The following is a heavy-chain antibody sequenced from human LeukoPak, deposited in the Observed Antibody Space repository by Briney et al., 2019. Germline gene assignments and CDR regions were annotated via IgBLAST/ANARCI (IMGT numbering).Heavy chain of an antibody. J-gene: IGHJ4*02. V-gene: IGHV1-18*01. CDR2: ITVYNGHT. D-gene: IGHD6-19*01. CDR3: ARVISSGWYGYYFDY. CDR1: GYILSNNG. Sequence: ASVKVSCKASGYILSNNGITWVRQAPGQGLEWMGWITVYNGHTNYAQKFQDRVTMTTDTSTSTAYMELRSLRSDDTAVYYCARVISSGWYGYYFDYWGQGTLVTVSS.